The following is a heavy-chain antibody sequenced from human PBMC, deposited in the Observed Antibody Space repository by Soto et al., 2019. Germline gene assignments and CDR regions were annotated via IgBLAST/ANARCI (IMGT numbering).Heavy chain of an antibody. CDR3: ARLSRDYDFWSGYYIPHYYYYGMDV. J-gene: IGHJ6*02. CDR2: IYYSGST. D-gene: IGHD3-3*01. Sequence: SETLSLTCTVSGGSISSGGYYWSWIRQHPGKSLEWIGYIYYSGSTYYNPSLKSRVTISVDTSKNQFSLKLSSVTAADTAVYYCARLSRDYDFWSGYYIPHYYYYGMDVWGQGTTVTVSS. CDR1: GGSISSGGYY. V-gene: IGHV4-31*03.